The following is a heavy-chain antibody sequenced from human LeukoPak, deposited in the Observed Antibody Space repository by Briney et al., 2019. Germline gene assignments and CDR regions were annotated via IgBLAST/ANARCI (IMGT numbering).Heavy chain of an antibody. V-gene: IGHV3-48*01. D-gene: IGHD3-10*01. CDR3: ARDTYYYGSGSVTEFDP. Sequence: GGSLRLSCAASGFTFSSYSMNWVRQAPGKGLEWVSYISRSSSTIYYADSVKGRFTISRDYAKNSLYLLMNSLRAEDTAVYYCARDTYYYGSGSVTEFDPWGQGTLVTVSS. J-gene: IGHJ5*02. CDR2: ISRSSSTI. CDR1: GFTFSSYS.